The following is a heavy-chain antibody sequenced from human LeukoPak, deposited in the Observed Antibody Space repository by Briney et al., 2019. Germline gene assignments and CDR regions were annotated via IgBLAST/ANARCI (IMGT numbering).Heavy chain of an antibody. CDR1: GYSISSGYY. D-gene: IGHD4-11*01. CDR2: IFYSGST. V-gene: IGHV4-38-2*02. CDR3: ARNDVQFLYAFDI. J-gene: IGHJ3*02. Sequence: SETLSLTCTVSGYSISSGYYWGWIRQPPGKGLEWIGYIFYSGSTNCNPSLKSRVTISADTSKNQFSLKLSSVTAADTAVFYCARNDVQFLYAFDIWGQGTMVTVSA.